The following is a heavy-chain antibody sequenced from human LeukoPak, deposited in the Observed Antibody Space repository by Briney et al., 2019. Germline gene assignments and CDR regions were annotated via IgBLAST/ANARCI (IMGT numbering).Heavy chain of an antibody. CDR3: AREDRYCSGGSCYS. CDR2: IYYSGST. J-gene: IGHJ4*02. V-gene: IGHV4-39*07. Sequence: WVRQPPGKGLEWIGSIYYSGSTYYNPSLKSRVTISVDTSKNQFSLELSSVTAADTAVYYCAREDRYCSGGSCYSWGQGTLVTVSS. D-gene: IGHD2-15*01.